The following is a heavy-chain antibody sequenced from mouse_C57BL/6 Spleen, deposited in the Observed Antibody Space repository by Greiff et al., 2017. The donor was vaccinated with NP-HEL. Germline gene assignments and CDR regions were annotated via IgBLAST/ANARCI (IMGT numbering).Heavy chain of an antibody. J-gene: IGHJ3*01. CDR1: GYTFTSYW. CDR3: ARDGSSYRFAY. Sequence: VQLQQPGAELVKPGASVKLSCKASGYTFTSYWMQWVKQRPGQGLEWIGEIDPSDSYTNYNQKFKGKATLTVDTSSSTAYMQLSSLTSEDSAGYYCARDGSSYRFAYWGQGTLVTVSA. CDR2: IDPSDSYT. V-gene: IGHV1-50*01. D-gene: IGHD1-1*01.